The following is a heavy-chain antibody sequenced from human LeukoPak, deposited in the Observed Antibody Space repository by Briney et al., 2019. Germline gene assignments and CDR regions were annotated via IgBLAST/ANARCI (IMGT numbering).Heavy chain of an antibody. Sequence: SETLSLPCTVSGGSISSSSHYWGWIRQPPGKGLEWIGSVYYNGDTYYNPSLKSRAITSVDTSRNQFSLRLSSVTAADMAIYYCARHKAYSDYVSDWGQGTLVTVSS. CDR1: GGSISSSSHY. J-gene: IGHJ4*02. CDR2: VYYNGDT. CDR3: ARHKAYSDYVSD. V-gene: IGHV4-39*01. D-gene: IGHD4-11*01.